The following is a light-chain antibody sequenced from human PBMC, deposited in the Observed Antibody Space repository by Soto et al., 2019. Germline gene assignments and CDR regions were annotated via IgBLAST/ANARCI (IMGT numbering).Light chain of an antibody. CDR1: QSIGRY. J-gene: IGKJ1*01. CDR2: AAS. Sequence: DIQMTQSQSSLSASVGDRVTITCRASQSIGRYMNWYQQRPGKAPKLLIYAASALHSGVPSRFSGSGSGTDFTLTLSSLQLEDFATYYCQQTHSPPWTFGQGTNVE. CDR3: QQTHSPPWT. V-gene: IGKV1-39*01.